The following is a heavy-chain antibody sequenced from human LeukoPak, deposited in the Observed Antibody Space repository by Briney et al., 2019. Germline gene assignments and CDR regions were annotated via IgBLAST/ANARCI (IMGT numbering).Heavy chain of an antibody. Sequence: PGGSLRLSCAASGFTFSSYAMHWVRQAPGKGLEWGAVISYDGSNEYYADSVKGRFTISRDNSKNTLYLQMNSLRAEDTAVYYCARDEYQVVRAHLGNYYYYYMDVWGKGTTVTVSS. V-gene: IGHV3-30*04. CDR2: ISYDGSNE. CDR1: GFTFSSYA. CDR3: ARDEYQVVRAHLGNYYYYYMDV. D-gene: IGHD3-10*01. J-gene: IGHJ6*03.